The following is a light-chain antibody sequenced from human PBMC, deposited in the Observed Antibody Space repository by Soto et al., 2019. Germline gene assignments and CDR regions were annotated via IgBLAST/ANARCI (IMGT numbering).Light chain of an antibody. J-gene: IGKJ4*01. Sequence: SQSIQSWLAWYQQKPGTAPKLLIYDASTLESGVTSRFSGSGSGTEFTLTISSLQPDDFATFYCQQYDDYPLTFGGGTKVDIK. CDR2: DAS. V-gene: IGKV1-5*01. CDR1: QSIQSW. CDR3: QQYDDYPLT.